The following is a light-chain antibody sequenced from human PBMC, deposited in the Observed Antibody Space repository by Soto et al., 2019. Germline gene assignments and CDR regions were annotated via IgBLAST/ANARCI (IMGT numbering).Light chain of an antibody. CDR1: QSVSGSC. Sequence: EIVLTQSPGTLSLSPVERATLSCRASQSVSGSCLAWYQQKPGQAPRLLTYGASSRATGIPDRFSGSGSGTDFTLTISRLEPEDFAVYYCQQYGSSPFTFGPGTKVDIK. CDR2: GAS. CDR3: QQYGSSPFT. J-gene: IGKJ3*01. V-gene: IGKV3-20*01.